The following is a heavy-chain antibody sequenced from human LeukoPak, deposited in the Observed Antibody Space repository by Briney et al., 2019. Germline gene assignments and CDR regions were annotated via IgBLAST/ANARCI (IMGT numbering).Heavy chain of an antibody. J-gene: IGHJ4*02. CDR2: IRYDGSNK. CDR3: AKDIGMVRGYYFDY. Sequence: GGSLRLSCAASGFTFSSYGMHWVRQAPGKGLEWVAFIRYDGSNKYYADSVKGRFTISRDNSKNTLYLQMNSLRAEDMALYYCAKDIGMVRGYYFDYWGQGTLVTVSS. D-gene: IGHD3-10*01. V-gene: IGHV3-30*02. CDR1: GFTFSSYG.